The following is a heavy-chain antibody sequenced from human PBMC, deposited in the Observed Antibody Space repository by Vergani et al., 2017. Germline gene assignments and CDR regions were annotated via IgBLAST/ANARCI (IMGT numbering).Heavy chain of an antibody. D-gene: IGHD3-16*01. V-gene: IGHV4-39*01. CDR1: GDSIISSSYY. Sequence: QMQLQESGPGLVKASETLSLTCTVSGDSIISSSYYWGWIRQPPGKGLEWIGSIYNSGNGDSSSSLQSRVTISADTSKNQFSLRLTSVTAADTAVYYCAGGKYYSDSTSHFRGRYFDVWGRGTLVTVPS. J-gene: IGHJ2*01. CDR2: IYNSGNG. CDR3: AGGKYYSDSTSHFRGRYFDV.